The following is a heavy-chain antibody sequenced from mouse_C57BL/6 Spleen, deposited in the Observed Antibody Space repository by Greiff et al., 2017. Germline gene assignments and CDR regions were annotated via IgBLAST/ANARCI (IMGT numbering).Heavy chain of an antibody. D-gene: IGHD2-3*01. CDR1: GYTFTSYW. J-gene: IGHJ4*01. Sequence: QVQLKESGAELAKPGASVKLSCKASGYTFTSYWMHWVKQRPGRGLEWIGYINPSSGYTKSNQKFKDKAPLTADKSSSTAYMQLSSLTYEDSAVYYCARDGYYVYAMDYWGKGTSVTVSS. CDR2: INPSSGYT. CDR3: ARDGYYVYAMDY. V-gene: IGHV1-7*01.